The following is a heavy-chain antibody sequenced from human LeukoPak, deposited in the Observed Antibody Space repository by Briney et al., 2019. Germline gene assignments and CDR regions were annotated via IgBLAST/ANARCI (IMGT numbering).Heavy chain of an antibody. V-gene: IGHV3-74*01. CDR2: INSDGSST. D-gene: IGHD1-7*01. CDR3: ARSEWNYDIDYYYGMDV. Sequence: SGGSLRLSCAASGFTFSSYWMHWVRQAPGKGLVWVSRINSDGSSTSYADSVKGRFTISRDNAKNSLYLQMNSLRAEDTAVYYCARSEWNYDIDYYYGMDVWGQGTTVTVSS. J-gene: IGHJ6*02. CDR1: GFTFSSYW.